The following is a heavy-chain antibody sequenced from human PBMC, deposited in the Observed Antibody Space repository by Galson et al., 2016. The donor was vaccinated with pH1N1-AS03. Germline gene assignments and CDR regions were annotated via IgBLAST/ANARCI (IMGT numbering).Heavy chain of an antibody. D-gene: IGHD2/OR15-2a*01. CDR2: VKGVFRTT. CDR3: AKDLHFYDSYYLDY. CDR1: GLTFSSYA. J-gene: IGHJ4*02. Sequence: VKVSCKASGLTFSSYAISWVRQAPGQGLEWMGGVKGVFRTTNYAQKFQGRITITMDQSTGTAYMEVSSLRAEDTAVYYCAKDLHFYDSYYLDYWGRGTLVIVSS. V-gene: IGHV1-69*13.